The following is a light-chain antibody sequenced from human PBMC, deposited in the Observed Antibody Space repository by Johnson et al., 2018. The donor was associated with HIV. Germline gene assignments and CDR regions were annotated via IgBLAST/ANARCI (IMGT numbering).Light chain of an antibody. Sequence: QSVLTQPPSVSAAPGQKVTISCSGSSSNIGNNYVSWYQQLPGTAPKLLIYENNKRPSGIPDRFSGSKSGTSATLGITGLQTWDEADYYCGTWDSSLSAYVFGTGTKVTGL. V-gene: IGLV1-51*02. CDR2: ENN. J-gene: IGLJ1*01. CDR3: GTWDSSLSAYV. CDR1: SSNIGNNY.